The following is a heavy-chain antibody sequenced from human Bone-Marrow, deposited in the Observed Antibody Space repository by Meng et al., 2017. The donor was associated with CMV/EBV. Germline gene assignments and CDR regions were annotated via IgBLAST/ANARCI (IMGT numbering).Heavy chain of an antibody. V-gene: IGHV1-46*01. CDR2: IHPIPGST. Sequence: ASVKVSCKASGYTFTNYFVHWVRQAPGQGLEWLGIIHPIPGSTIYAQKFQGRVTVTRDTSTSTVYMEMRSLRSEDTAVYYCAREPPTVTTPIIYYYGMDVRGQGTTVTVSS. J-gene: IGHJ6*02. CDR1: GYTFTNYF. CDR3: AREPPTVTTPIIYYYGMDV. D-gene: IGHD4-11*01.